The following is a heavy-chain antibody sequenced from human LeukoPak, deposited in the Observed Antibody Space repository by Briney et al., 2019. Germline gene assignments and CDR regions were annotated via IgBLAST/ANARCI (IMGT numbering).Heavy chain of an antibody. CDR2: ISSSSSSYI. CDR3: ARGVCSSTSCYRAFDI. J-gene: IGHJ3*02. D-gene: IGHD2-2*01. CDR1: GFTFSSYS. Sequence: GGSLRLSCAASGFTFSSYSMNWVRQAPGKGLEWVSSISSSSSSYIYYADSVKGRFTISRDNAKNSLYLQMNSLRAEDTAVYYCARGVCSSTSCYRAFDIWGQGTMVTVSS. V-gene: IGHV3-21*01.